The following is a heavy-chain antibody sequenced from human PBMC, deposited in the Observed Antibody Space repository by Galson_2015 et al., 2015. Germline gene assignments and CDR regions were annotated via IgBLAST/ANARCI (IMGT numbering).Heavy chain of an antibody. CDR1: GGAFNSQS. D-gene: IGHD3-3*01. Sequence: SVKVSCKASGGAFNSQSINWLRQAPGQGLEWMGGITPMFGRANYAQKFQGRVMITADESTTTAYMEVRSLRIEDTAMYYCARGFSGEPSLQYFVFWGQGTLIPVS. V-gene: IGHV1-69*13. CDR3: ARGFSGEPSLQYFVF. CDR2: ITPMFGRA. J-gene: IGHJ4*02.